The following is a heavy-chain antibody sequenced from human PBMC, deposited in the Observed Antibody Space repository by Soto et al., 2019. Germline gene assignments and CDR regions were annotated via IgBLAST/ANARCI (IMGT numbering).Heavy chain of an antibody. V-gene: IGHV4-34*01. J-gene: IGHJ4*02. D-gene: IGHD3-3*01. CDR1: GGSFSGYY. CDR3: ASESGYYIRGVY. CDR2: INHSGST. Sequence: SATLSLTCAAYGGSFSGYYWSWIRQPPGKGLEWIGEINHSGSTNYNPSLKSRVTISVDTSKNQFSLKLSSVTAADTAVYYCASESGYYIRGVYWGQGTLVTVSS.